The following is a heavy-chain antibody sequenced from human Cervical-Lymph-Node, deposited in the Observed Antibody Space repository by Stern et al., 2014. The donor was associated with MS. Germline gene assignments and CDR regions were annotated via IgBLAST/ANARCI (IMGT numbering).Heavy chain of an antibody. CDR1: GFTFSSYG. V-gene: IGHV3-30*18. CDR2: ISYDGSNK. Sequence: VQLVESGGGVVQPGRSLRLSCAASGFTFSSYGMHWVRQAPGKGLEWVAVISYDGSNKYYADSVKGRFTISRDNSKNTLYLQMNSLRAEDTAVYYCAKGREDDYVWGSYRVQYFDYWGQGTLVTVSS. D-gene: IGHD3-16*02. CDR3: AKGREDDYVWGSYRVQYFDY. J-gene: IGHJ4*02.